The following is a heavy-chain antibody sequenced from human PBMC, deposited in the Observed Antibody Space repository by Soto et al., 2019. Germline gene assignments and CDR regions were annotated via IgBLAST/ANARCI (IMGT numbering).Heavy chain of an antibody. CDR2: ISATGGGT. D-gene: IGHD3-16*01. CDR3: AKDRLAGGNSASYFDF. J-gene: IGHJ4*02. Sequence: GGSLRLSCAASGFKFSNYAMSWVRQAPGKGLEWVSLISATGGGTYYADSVKGRFTISRDNSHNTLYLQVHSLTAEDTAVYYCAKDRLAGGNSASYFDFWGQGAQVTVSS. V-gene: IGHV3-23*01. CDR1: GFKFSNYA.